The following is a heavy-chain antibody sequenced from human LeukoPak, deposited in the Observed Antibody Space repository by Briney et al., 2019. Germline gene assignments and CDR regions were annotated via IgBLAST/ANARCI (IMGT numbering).Heavy chain of an antibody. CDR1: GGSISSGGYS. J-gene: IGHJ4*02. CDR2: IYHSGST. Sequence: PSQTLSLTCAVSGGSISSGGYSWSWIRQPPGKGLEWIGYIYHSGSTYYNPSLKSRVTISVDRSKNQFPLKLSSVTAADTAVYYCARGSDFWSGYRLDYWGQGTLVTVSS. V-gene: IGHV4-30-2*01. CDR3: ARGSDFWSGYRLDY. D-gene: IGHD3-3*01.